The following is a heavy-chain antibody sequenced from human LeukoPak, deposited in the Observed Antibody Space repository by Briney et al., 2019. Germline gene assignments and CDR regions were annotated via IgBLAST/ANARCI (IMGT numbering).Heavy chain of an antibody. CDR2: ITHHGST. J-gene: IGHJ4*02. D-gene: IGHD4-17*01. CDR3: APIFGDYSDFDS. V-gene: IGHV4-34*01. CDR1: GGSFSNYY. Sequence: SETLSLTCAVYGGSFSNYYLSWVRQPPGKGLEWIGEITHHGSTNYNPSLKSRVTISVDTSKNQFSLELNSVAAADTAVYYCAPIFGDYSDFDSWGQGTLVTVSS.